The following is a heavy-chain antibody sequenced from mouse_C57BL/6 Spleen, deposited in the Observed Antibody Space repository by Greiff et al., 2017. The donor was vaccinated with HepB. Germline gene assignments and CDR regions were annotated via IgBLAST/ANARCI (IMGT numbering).Heavy chain of an antibody. Sequence: VMLVESGPGLVAPSQSLSITCTVSGFSLTSYGVHWVRQRPGKGLEWLVVIWSDGSTTYNSALKSRLSISKDNSKSQVFLKMNSLQTDDTAMYYCARHGYDGYYIDYWGQGTTLTVSS. CDR2: IWSDGST. J-gene: IGHJ2*01. CDR3: ARHGYDGYYIDY. D-gene: IGHD2-3*01. V-gene: IGHV2-6-1*01. CDR1: GFSLTSYG.